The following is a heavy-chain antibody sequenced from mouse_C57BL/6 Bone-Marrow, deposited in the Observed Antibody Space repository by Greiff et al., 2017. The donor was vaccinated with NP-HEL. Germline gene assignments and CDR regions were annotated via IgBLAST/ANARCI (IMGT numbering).Heavy chain of an antibody. Sequence: QVQLKESGAELVKPGASVKLSCKASGYTFTEYTIHWVKQRSGQGLEWIGWFYPGSGSIKYNEKFKDKATLTADKSSSTVYMELSRLTSEDSAVYFCARHEEEGYDYDVSSYYAMDYWGQGTSVTVSS. CDR3: ARHEEEGYDYDVSSYYAMDY. D-gene: IGHD2-4*01. CDR1: GYTFTEYT. J-gene: IGHJ4*01. V-gene: IGHV1-62-2*01. CDR2: FYPGSGSI.